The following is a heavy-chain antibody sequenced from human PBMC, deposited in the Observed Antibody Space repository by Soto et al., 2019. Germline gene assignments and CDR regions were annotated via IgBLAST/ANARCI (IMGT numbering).Heavy chain of an antibody. CDR2: INHSGST. Sequence: SSETLSLTCAVYGGSFSGYYWSWIRQPPGKGLEWIGEINHSGSTNYNPSLKSRVTISVDTSKNQFSLKLSSVTAADTAVYYCARVDMFRGNSSSWWWKRPERNWNVPTTPNGRKAGYFDYWGQGTLVTVSS. CDR1: GGSFSGYY. CDR3: ARVDMFRGNSSSWWWKRPERNWNVPTTPNGRKAGYFDY. J-gene: IGHJ4*02. D-gene: IGHD6-13*01. V-gene: IGHV4-34*01.